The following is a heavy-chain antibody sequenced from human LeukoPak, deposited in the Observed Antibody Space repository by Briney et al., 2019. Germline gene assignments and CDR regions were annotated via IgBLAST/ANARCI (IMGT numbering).Heavy chain of an antibody. D-gene: IGHD6-6*01. J-gene: IGHJ4*02. CDR2: ISAYNGNT. CDR1: GGTFSSYG. CDR3: ARDRRLYSSSPTPYDY. V-gene: IGHV1-18*01. Sequence: ASVKVSCKASGGTFSSYGISWVRQAPGQGLEWMGWISAYNGNTNYAQKLQGRVTMTTDTSTSTAYMELRSLRSDDTAVYYCARDRRLYSSSPTPYDYWGQGTLVTVSS.